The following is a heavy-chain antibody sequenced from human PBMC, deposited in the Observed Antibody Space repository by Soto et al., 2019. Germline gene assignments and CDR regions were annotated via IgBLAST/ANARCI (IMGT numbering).Heavy chain of an antibody. CDR1: GFTFSSHA. V-gene: IGHV3-23*01. CDR2: ISGNGGTT. CDR3: ARSRGTYRDWYYDL. Sequence: EVQLLESGGGLIQPGGSLRLSCAASGFTFSSHAMTWVRQAPGKGLEWVSTISGNGGTTYFADSVKGRFSFTRDNSKNTLYLQMNSLTAEDTAVYYCARSRGTYRDWYYDLWGRGTLVTVSS. D-gene: IGHD1-26*01. J-gene: IGHJ2*01.